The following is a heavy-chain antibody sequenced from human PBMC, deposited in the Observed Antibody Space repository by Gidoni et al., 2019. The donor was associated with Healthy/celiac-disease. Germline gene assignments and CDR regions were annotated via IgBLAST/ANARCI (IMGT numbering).Heavy chain of an antibody. CDR3: ARLESRPEISYYNWFDP. Sequence: EVQLVQSGAEVKKPGESLKISCKGSGYSFTSYWIGWVRQMPGKGLEWMGISYPGDSDTRYSPSFQGQVTISADKSISTAYLQWSSLKASDTAMYYCARLESRPEISYYNWFDPWGQGTLVTVSS. CDR1: GYSFTSYW. CDR2: SYPGDSDT. J-gene: IGHJ5*02. V-gene: IGHV5-51*03. D-gene: IGHD2-2*01.